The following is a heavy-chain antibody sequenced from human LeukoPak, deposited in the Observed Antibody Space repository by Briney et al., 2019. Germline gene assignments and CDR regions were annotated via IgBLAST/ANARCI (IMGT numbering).Heavy chain of an antibody. D-gene: IGHD1/OR15-1a*01. Sequence: GGSLRLSCAASGLTASNNYMSWGREVPGTGLEWGSVIYSGGDTYYTDSVKGRFTISRDNSKNTLHLQMNSLRVEDTAVYYCARSNCNSCYLGVWYYFDYWGQGTLVTVSS. CDR2: IYSGGDT. CDR1: GLTASNNY. V-gene: IGHV3-66*01. CDR3: ARSNCNSCYLGVWYYFDY. J-gene: IGHJ4*02.